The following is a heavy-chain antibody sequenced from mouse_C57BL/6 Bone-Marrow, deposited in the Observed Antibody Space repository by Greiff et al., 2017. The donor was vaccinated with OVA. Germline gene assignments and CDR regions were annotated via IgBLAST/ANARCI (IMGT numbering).Heavy chain of an antibody. CDR3: ARADYFYAMDY. J-gene: IGHJ4*01. D-gene: IGHD1-1*01. V-gene: IGHV5-4*03. CDR1: GFTFSSYA. CDR2: ISDGGSYT. Sequence: DVMLVESGGGLVKPGGSLKLSCAASGFTFSSYAMSWVRQTPEKRLEWVATISDGGSYTYYPDNVKGRFTISRDNANNNLYLQMSHLKSEDTAMYYCARADYFYAMDYWGQGTSVTVSS.